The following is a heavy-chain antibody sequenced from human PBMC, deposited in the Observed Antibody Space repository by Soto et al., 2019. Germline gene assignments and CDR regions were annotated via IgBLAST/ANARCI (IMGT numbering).Heavy chain of an antibody. CDR1: GFTFDDYA. V-gene: IGHV3-9*01. CDR3: AKDLLNYYDSSGYYWGNAFNI. J-gene: IGHJ3*02. D-gene: IGHD3-22*01. Sequence: AGGSLRLSCAVSGFTFDDYAMHWVRQAPGKGLEWVSGISWNSGMKGYADSVKGRFIISRDNVKKSLYLQMNRLRAEDTALYYCAKDLLNYYDSSGYYWGNAFNIWGQGXMVTVSS. CDR2: ISWNSGMK.